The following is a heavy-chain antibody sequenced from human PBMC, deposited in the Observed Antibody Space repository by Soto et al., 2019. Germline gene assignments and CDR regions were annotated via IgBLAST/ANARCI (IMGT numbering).Heavy chain of an antibody. Sequence: EVQLVESGGCLIQPGGSLRLSCAASGFTVSSNYMSWVRQAPGKGLEWVSVIYSGGSTYYADSVKGRFTISRDNSKNTLYLQMNSLRAEDTAVYYCARDHSSSSYYYYGMDVWGQGTTVTVSS. V-gene: IGHV3-53*01. J-gene: IGHJ6*02. CDR1: GFTVSSNY. CDR2: IYSGGST. D-gene: IGHD6-6*01. CDR3: ARDHSSSSYYYYGMDV.